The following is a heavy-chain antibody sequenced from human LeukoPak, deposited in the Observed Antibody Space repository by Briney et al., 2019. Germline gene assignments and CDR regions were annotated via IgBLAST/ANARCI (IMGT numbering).Heavy chain of an antibody. D-gene: IGHD5-12*01. CDR3: AREGSGPKDGYMDV. J-gene: IGHJ6*03. Sequence: PSETLSLTCTVSGGSISSYYWSWIRQPPGKGLEWIGYIYYSGSTNYNPSLKSRVTISVDTSKNQFSLKLSSVTAADTAVYYCAREGSGPKDGYMDVWGKGTTVTVSS. CDR1: GGSISSYY. CDR2: IYYSGST. V-gene: IGHV4-59*01.